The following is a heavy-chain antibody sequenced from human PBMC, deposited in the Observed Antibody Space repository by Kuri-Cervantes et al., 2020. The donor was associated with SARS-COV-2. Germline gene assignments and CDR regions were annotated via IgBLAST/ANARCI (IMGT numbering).Heavy chain of an antibody. CDR2: INADGSIT. CDR1: GFTFSGYW. V-gene: IGHV3-74*01. D-gene: IGHD1-1*01. Sequence: GESLKISCAASGFTFSGYWIPWVRQASGQGLGWVSGINADGSITRYADFVEGRFTISRDNAKSTLYLQMNSLRAEDTAVYYCVSLRGRTTPFDNWGQGSLVTVSS. CDR3: VSLRGRTTPFDN. J-gene: IGHJ4*02.